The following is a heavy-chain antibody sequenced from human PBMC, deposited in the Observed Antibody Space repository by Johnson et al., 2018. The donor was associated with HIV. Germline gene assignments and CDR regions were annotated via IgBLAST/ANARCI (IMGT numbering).Heavy chain of an antibody. CDR2: ISYDGGNN. V-gene: IGHV3-30-3*01. Sequence: QVQLVESGGGVVQPGRSLRLSCAASGFTFSSYAMHWVRQAPGKGLEWVAVISYDGGNNYYADSVKGRFTISRDNSKNTLYLQMNSLRAEETAGYYCSRPNNWGSSSDACDIWGQGTMVTVSS. J-gene: IGHJ3*02. D-gene: IGHD7-27*01. CDR3: SRPNNWGSSSDACDI. CDR1: GFTFSSYA.